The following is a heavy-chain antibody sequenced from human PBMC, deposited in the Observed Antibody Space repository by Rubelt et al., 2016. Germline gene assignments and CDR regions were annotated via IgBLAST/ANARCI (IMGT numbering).Heavy chain of an antibody. J-gene: IGHJ4*02. V-gene: IGHV5-51*03. Sequence: EVQLVQSGAEVKKPGESLKISCQGSGYNFAKSWIGWVRQMSGKGLEWMGIIYPGDSDTRYNPAFRGQVTISADKSISTAYLQWGSLKASDTAMYYCARLPQNTYYFDYWGQGALVMVSS. CDR1: GYNFAKSW. CDR3: ARLPQNTYYFDY. CDR2: IYPGDSDT.